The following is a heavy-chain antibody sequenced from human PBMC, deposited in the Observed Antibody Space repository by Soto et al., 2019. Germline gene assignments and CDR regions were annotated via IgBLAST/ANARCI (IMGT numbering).Heavy chain of an antibody. J-gene: IGHJ5*02. CDR2: IYYSGST. Sequence: PSETLSLTCTVSGGSISSSSYYWGWIRQPPGKGLEWIGSIYYSGSTYYNPSLKSRVTISVDTSKNQFSLKLSSVTAADTAVYYCARILSHYNWFDPWGQGTLVTV. V-gene: IGHV4-39*01. D-gene: IGHD3-10*01. CDR3: ARILSHYNWFDP. CDR1: GGSISSSSYY.